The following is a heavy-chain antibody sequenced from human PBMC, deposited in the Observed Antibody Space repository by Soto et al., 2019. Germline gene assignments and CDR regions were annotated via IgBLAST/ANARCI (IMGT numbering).Heavy chain of an antibody. CDR3: ARSVKVWLPDYYGMDV. D-gene: IGHD2-8*01. V-gene: IGHV1-18*01. J-gene: IGHJ6*02. CDR2: ISTLNGNT. CDR1: GYDYVTYA. Sequence: QAQLVQSGAEVKKPGASVNVSCKASGYDYVTYAITWVRQRPGQGLEWMGWISTLNGNTNYAQNFQGRVTRTTDTSTRIVHLELRSLRSDDTAVYYCARSVKVWLPDYYGMDVWGQGTTVTVSS.